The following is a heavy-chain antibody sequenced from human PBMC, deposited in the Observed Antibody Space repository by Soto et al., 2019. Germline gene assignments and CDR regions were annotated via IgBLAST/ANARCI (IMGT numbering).Heavy chain of an antibody. CDR2: IYYSGST. Sequence: LSLTCTVSGGSISSGGYYWSWIRQHPGKGLEWIGYIYYSGSTYYNPSLKSRVAISVDTSKNQFSLKLSSVTAAVTAVFYCARDTLAARAFDIWGQGTMVTVSS. CDR1: GGSISSGGYY. V-gene: IGHV4-31*03. D-gene: IGHD6-13*01. CDR3: ARDTLAARAFDI. J-gene: IGHJ3*02.